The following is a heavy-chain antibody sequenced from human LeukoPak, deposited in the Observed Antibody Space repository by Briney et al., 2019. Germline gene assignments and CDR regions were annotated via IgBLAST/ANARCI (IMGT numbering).Heavy chain of an antibody. V-gene: IGHV4-38-2*02. CDR2: IYHSGST. D-gene: IGHD4-17*01. J-gene: IGHJ4*02. CDR3: ARAPLRGYGGYGVQLFDY. CDR1: GYSISSGYY. Sequence: SETLSLTCTVSGYSISSGYYWGWIRQPPGKGLEWIGSIYHSGSTYYNPSLKSRVTISVDTSKNQFSLKLSSVTAADTAVYYCARAPLRGYGGYGVQLFDYWGQGTLVTVSS.